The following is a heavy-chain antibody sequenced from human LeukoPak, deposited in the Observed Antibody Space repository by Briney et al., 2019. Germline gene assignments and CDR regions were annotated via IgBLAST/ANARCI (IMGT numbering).Heavy chain of an antibody. D-gene: IGHD3-22*01. J-gene: IGHJ4*02. CDR2: IYHSGST. Sequence: SETLSLTCIVSGYSINSGYHWGWIRQPPGEGLEWIGSIYHSGSTYYNPSLKSRVTISIDTSKNQFSLKLSSVTAADTAVYYCARHYLYDTSGDGTYYFDYWGQGTLVTVSS. CDR1: GYSINSGYH. CDR3: ARHYLYDTSGDGTYYFDY. V-gene: IGHV4-38-2*02.